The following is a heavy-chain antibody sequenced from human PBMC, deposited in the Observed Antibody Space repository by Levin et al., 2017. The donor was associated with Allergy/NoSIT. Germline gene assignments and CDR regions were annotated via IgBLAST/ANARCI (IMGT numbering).Heavy chain of an antibody. CDR1: GFTFNNAW. Sequence: GESLKISCAASGFTFNNAWMSWVRQAPGKGLEWVGRIRTKIEGGTVDYAAPVKGRFTISRDDSKNTLYLQMNSLKTEDTAVYYCLSGWYEGDAFDIWGQGTMVTVSS. CDR2: IRTKIEGGTV. D-gene: IGHD6-19*01. CDR3: LSGWYEGDAFDI. J-gene: IGHJ3*02. V-gene: IGHV3-15*01.